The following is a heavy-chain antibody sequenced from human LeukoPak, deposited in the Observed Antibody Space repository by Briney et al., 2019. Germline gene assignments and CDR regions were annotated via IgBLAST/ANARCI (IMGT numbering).Heavy chain of an antibody. J-gene: IGHJ4*02. V-gene: IGHV4-59*12. D-gene: IGHD6-13*01. CDR1: GGSISSYY. CDR3: ARDYGGGWYQIDY. Sequence: SETLSLTCTVSGGSISSYYWSWIRQPPGKGLEWIGYISYSGSTNYNPSLKSRLTISLDTSKRQFSLNPNSVTVADTALYYCARDYGGGWYQIDYWGQGTLVTVSS. CDR2: ISYSGST.